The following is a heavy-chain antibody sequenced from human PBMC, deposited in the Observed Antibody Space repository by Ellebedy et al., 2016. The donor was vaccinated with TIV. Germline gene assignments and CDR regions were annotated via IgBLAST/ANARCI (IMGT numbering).Heavy chain of an antibody. Sequence: AASVKVSCKASGYTFSSNYMHWVRQAPGQGLEWMGITDPSGDSTNYAQKFQGRVTMTRDTSTSTVYMELSSLRSEDTAVYYCARRSSAYALDYWGQGTLVTVSS. D-gene: IGHD5-12*01. CDR2: TDPSGDST. CDR3: ARRSSAYALDY. J-gene: IGHJ4*02. V-gene: IGHV1-46*01. CDR1: GYTFSSNY.